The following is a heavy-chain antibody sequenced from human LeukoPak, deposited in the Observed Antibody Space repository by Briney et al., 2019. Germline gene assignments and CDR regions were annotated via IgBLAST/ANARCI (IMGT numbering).Heavy chain of an antibody. V-gene: IGHV4-34*01. CDR2: INHSGST. D-gene: IGHD3-9*01. CDR1: GGSFSGYY. J-gene: IGHJ4*02. Sequence: SETLSLTCAVYGGSFSGYYWSWIRQPPGKGLEWNGEINHSGSTNYNPSLKSRVTISVDTSKNQFSLKLSSVTAADTAVYYCARDDKWTTQTFDYWGQGTLVTVSS. CDR3: ARDDKWTTQTFDY.